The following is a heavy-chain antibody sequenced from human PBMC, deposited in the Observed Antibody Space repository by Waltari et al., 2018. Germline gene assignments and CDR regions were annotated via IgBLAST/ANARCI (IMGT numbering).Heavy chain of an antibody. J-gene: IGHJ4*01. CDR1: GFTFSNFA. CDR3: AKDNRAPISGSPTYYFDH. CDR2: ISESGRST. Sequence: LESGGAMVQSGGSLRFSCSVSGFTFSNFALAWGRRAPGKGLEWVSVISESGRSTLYTDSVRGRFTISRDNSRNTLYLEMNSLRVEDAAIYYCAKDNRAPISGSPTYYFDHWGHGTVVTVSP. D-gene: IGHD3-10*01. V-gene: IGHV3-23*01.